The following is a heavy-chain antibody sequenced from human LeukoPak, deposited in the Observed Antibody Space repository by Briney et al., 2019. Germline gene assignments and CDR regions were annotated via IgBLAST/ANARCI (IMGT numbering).Heavy chain of an antibody. V-gene: IGHV3-23*01. Sequence: GGSLRLSCAVSGLTFSSYWISWVRQAPGKGLEWVSAISGNGGSTYYADSVKGRFTISRDNSKNTLYLQMNSLRAEDTAVYYCAKGDESYAPGDFDYWGQGTLVTVSS. J-gene: IGHJ4*02. CDR2: ISGNGGST. CDR3: AKGDESYAPGDFDY. CDR1: GLTFSSYW. D-gene: IGHD1-26*01.